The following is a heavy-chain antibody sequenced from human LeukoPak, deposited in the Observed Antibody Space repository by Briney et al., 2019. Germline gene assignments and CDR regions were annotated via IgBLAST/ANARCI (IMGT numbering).Heavy chain of an antibody. Sequence: GASVKVSCKASGGTFSSYAISWVRQAPGQGLEWMGGIIPIFGTANYAQKFQGRVTITADESTSTAYMELSSLRSQDTAVYYCARDRLLTVTTPGALDYWGQGTLVSVSS. J-gene: IGHJ4*02. CDR2: IIPIFGTA. D-gene: IGHD4-17*01. V-gene: IGHV1-69*13. CDR1: GGTFSSYA. CDR3: ARDRLLTVTTPGALDY.